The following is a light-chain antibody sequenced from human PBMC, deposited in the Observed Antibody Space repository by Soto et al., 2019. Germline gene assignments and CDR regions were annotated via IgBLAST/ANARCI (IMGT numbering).Light chain of an antibody. CDR3: WSYAGGNAYG. CDR1: SSDVGGYNL. CDR2: EGT. Sequence: QSALTQPASVSGSPGQSITISCTGTSSDVGGYNLVSWYQHHPGKAPKLMIYEGTTRPSGISNRFSGSKSGNTAPLTISGHQAEDAADYYCWSYAGGNAYGFGSGTKLTVL. V-gene: IGLV2-23*01. J-gene: IGLJ1*01.